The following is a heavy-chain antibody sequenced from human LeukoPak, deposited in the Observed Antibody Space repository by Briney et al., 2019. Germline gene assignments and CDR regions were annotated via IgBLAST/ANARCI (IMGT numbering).Heavy chain of an antibody. Sequence: SETLSLTCTVSGGSISSSSYYWGWIRQPPGKGLEWIGSIYYSGSTYYNPSLKSRVTISVDTSKNQFSLKLSSVTAADTAVYYCARHVSGYSSSWFYFDYWGQGTLVTVSS. CDR3: ARHVSGYSSSWFYFDY. J-gene: IGHJ4*02. CDR1: GGSISSSSYY. CDR2: IYYSGST. V-gene: IGHV4-39*01. D-gene: IGHD6-13*01.